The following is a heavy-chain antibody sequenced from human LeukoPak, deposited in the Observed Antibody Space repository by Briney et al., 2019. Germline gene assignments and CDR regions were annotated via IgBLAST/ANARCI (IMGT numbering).Heavy chain of an antibody. D-gene: IGHD2-15*01. CDR3: AREGGGY. J-gene: IGHJ4*02. CDR2: ITYDGSNK. Sequence: GGSLRLSCAASGFTFSSYAMHWVRQAPGKGLEWVAVITYDGSNKYYADSVEGRFTISRDNSKTTLYLQMNSLRAEDTAVYYCAREGGGYWGQGTLVTVSS. CDR1: GFTFSSYA. V-gene: IGHV3-30-3*01.